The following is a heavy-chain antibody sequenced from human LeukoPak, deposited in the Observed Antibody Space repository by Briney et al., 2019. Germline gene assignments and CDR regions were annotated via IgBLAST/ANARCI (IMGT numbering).Heavy chain of an antibody. CDR2: ISYSGNA. D-gene: IGHD1-14*01. V-gene: IGHV4-59*08. CDR1: GGSISSYY. CDR3: ARHQGGTTYDY. Sequence: PSETLSLTCSVSGGSISSYYCSWIRQPPGKGLEWIGYISYSGNANYNASLKTRATISVDTSKNQFSLRLSSVTAADTAVYYCARHQGGTTYDYWGQGTLVTVSS. J-gene: IGHJ4*02.